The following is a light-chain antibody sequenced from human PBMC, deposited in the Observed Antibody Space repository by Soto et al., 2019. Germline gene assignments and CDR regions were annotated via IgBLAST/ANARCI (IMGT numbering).Light chain of an antibody. CDR1: QSLLHRNGYNY. CDR3: MQALQTPT. J-gene: IGKJ4*01. V-gene: IGKV2-28*01. Sequence: DIVMTQSPLSLPVTPGEPASISCRSSQSLLHRNGYNYLDWYLQKPGQSPQLLIYLGSNRASGVPDRFSGSGSGTDCTLKISRVEAEDVGVYYCMQALQTPTFGGGTKVEIK. CDR2: LGS.